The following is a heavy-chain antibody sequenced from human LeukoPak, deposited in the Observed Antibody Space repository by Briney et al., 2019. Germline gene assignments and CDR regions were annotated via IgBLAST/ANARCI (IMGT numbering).Heavy chain of an antibody. CDR1: GFTFSSYA. CDR2: ISSNGNTK. Sequence: GRSLRLSCAASGFTFSSYAMHWVRQAPGKGLEWVSVISSNGNTKYYADSVKGRFTVSRDNSKNTLYLQMDSLRAEDTAVYYCANHFGGNSLFDAFDIWGQGTMVTVSS. V-gene: IGHV3-30-3*01. CDR3: ANHFGGNSLFDAFDI. J-gene: IGHJ3*02. D-gene: IGHD4-23*01.